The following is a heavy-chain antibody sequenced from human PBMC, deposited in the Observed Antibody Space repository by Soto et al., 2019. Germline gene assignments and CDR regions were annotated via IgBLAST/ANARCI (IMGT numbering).Heavy chain of an antibody. CDR2: ISYTGAT. D-gene: IGHD2-15*01. CDR3: ARGGPVSVSPAWQLLGYFDY. J-gene: IGHJ4*02. V-gene: IGHV4-31*03. Sequence: QVHLQESGPGQVRPSQTLSLSCSVSGGSISRGAYFWTWIRQFPGKGLEWIAYISYTGATYYNPSLKSRVTILADTSKNQFSLNLNSVTSADTAVYYCARGGPVSVSPAWQLLGYFDYWGQGTLVTVS. CDR1: GGSISRGAYF.